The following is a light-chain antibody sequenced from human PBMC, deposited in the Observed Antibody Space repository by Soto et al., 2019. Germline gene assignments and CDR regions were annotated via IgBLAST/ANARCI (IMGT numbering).Light chain of an antibody. V-gene: IGKV1-9*01. CDR2: AAS. J-gene: IGKJ3*01. Sequence: DIQLTQSPSFLSASVGDRVTITCRASQGIGSYLAWYQQKPGKAPKLLIYAASTLQSGVPSRFSGSGSGTEFTLAISSLQPEDFATYYCQQLDNNPGEVTFGPGTKVDIK. CDR1: QGIGSY. CDR3: QQLDNNPGEVT.